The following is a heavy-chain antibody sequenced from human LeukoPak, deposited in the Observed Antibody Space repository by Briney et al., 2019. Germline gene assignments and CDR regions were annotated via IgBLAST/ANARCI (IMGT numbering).Heavy chain of an antibody. CDR2: IDTRGKGSAT. V-gene: IGHV3-73*01. Sequence: PGGSLRLSCEGSGFIFSECAIHRVRQASGKGLEWVGRIDTRGKGSATAYAASVRGRFTLSRDDSKSTAYLQMSSLKTEDTAAYFCTRDGGSWSHLDYWGQGVLVTVSS. D-gene: IGHD1-26*01. J-gene: IGHJ4*02. CDR1: GFIFSECA. CDR3: TRDGGSWSHLDY.